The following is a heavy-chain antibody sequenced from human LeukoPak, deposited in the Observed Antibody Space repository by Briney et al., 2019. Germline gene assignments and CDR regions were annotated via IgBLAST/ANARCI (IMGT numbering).Heavy chain of an antibody. J-gene: IGHJ5*02. CDR3: ARALGYQLLSWWFDP. V-gene: IGHV1-18*01. Sequence: ASVKVSCKASGYTFTSSVISWVRQAPGQGLEWMGWISPYNDNTNYAQKLQGRVTMTTDTSASTAYMELRSLRSDDTAVYYCARALGYQLLSWWFDPWGQGTLVTVSS. CDR1: GYTFTSSV. D-gene: IGHD2-2*01. CDR2: ISPYNDNT.